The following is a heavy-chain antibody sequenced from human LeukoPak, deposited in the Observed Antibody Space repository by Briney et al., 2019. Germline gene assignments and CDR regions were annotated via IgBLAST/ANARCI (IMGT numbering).Heavy chain of an antibody. D-gene: IGHD1-7*01. CDR1: GFTFSSYA. CDR2: ISGSGGST. Sequence: GGSLRLSCAVSGFTFSSYAMSWVRQAPGKRLEWVSAISGSGGSTYYADSVKGRFTISRDNSKNTLYLQMNSLRAEDTAVYYCAKRRGLELLYYYYMDVWGKGTTVTVSS. V-gene: IGHV3-23*01. J-gene: IGHJ6*03. CDR3: AKRRGLELLYYYYMDV.